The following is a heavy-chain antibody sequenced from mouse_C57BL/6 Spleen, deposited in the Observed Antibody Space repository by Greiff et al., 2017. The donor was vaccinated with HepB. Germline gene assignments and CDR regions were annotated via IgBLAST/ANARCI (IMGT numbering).Heavy chain of an antibody. CDR1: GFTFTDYY. V-gene: IGHV7-3*01. CDR3: ARYYYGSSYVDY. J-gene: IGHJ2*01. Sequence: EVQLVESGGGLVQPGGSLSLSCAASGFTFTDYYMSWVRQPPGKALEWLGFIRNKANGYTTEYSASVKGLFTISRDNSQSILYLQMNALRAEDSATYYCARYYYGSSYVDYWGQGTTLTVSS. CDR2: IRNKANGYTT. D-gene: IGHD1-1*01.